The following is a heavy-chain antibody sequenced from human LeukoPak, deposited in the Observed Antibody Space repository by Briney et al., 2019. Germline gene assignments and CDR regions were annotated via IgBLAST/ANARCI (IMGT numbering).Heavy chain of an antibody. CDR2: ISGSGGST. Sequence: GGSLRLSCAASGFTFSSYAMSWVRQAPGKRLEWVSAISGSGGSTYYADSVKGRFTISRDNSKNTLYLQMNSLRAEDTAVYYCAKSDGAVAVPAAKDYWGQGTLVTVSS. CDR1: GFTFSSYA. J-gene: IGHJ4*02. CDR3: AKSDGAVAVPAAKDY. V-gene: IGHV3-23*01. D-gene: IGHD2-2*01.